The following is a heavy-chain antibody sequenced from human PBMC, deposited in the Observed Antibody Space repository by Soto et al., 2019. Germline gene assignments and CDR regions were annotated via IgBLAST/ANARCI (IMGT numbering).Heavy chain of an antibody. CDR2: IYHSGST. CDR1: GGSISSYY. J-gene: IGHJ6*02. CDR3: ARGYNDYYYYGMDV. D-gene: IGHD1-20*01. V-gene: IGHV4-59*01. Sequence: SETLSLTCTVSGGSISSYYWSWIRQPPGKGLEWIGYIYHSGSTNYNPPLKSRVTISVDTSKNQFSLKLSSVTAADTAVYYCARGYNDYYYYGMDVWGQGTTVTV.